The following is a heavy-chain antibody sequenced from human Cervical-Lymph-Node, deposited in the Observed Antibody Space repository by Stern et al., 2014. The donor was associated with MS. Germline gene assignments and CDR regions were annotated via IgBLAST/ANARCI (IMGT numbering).Heavy chain of an antibody. CDR1: GYTFTNYY. D-gene: IGHD3-16*01. Sequence: VHLVESGPEVKKPGASVMVSCKTSGYTFTNYYIHWVRQAPGQGLEWMGIINPNGSVTASAQKFQGRLTITRDTSTTTVYMRLITLTSEDTAMYYCTRAVGGVGREWGQGTLVFVSS. J-gene: IGHJ4*02. CDR3: TRAVGGVGRE. V-gene: IGHV1-46*01. CDR2: INPNGSVT.